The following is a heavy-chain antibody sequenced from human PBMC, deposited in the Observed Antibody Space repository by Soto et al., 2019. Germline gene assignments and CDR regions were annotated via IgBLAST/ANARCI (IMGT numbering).Heavy chain of an antibody. CDR2: IHQSGTT. CDR1: ESSINSNDY. CDR3: ARGLYGGNFDY. Sequence: SETLSLTCGVSESSINSNDYWLWIRQPPGKGLEWIGAIHQSGTTYYTPSRKSRGSISMDTLKNHFSLRLTSVPAADTAIHYCARGLYGGNFDYWGQGTSVNVSS. D-gene: IGHD4-17*01. V-gene: IGHV4-38-2*01. J-gene: IGHJ4*02.